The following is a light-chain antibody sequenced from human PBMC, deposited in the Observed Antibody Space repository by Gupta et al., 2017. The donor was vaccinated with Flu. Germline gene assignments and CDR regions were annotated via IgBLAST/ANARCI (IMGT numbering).Light chain of an antibody. CDR3: QQSDSTPRT. CDR2: AAS. J-gene: IGKJ1*01. Sequence: SLYSTGGDRVTITCRASQSISSYLNWYQQKPGKAPKILIYAASGLQSGVPSRFSGSGSGTDFTLTISRLQPEDFTTYYCQQSDSTPRTFGQGTKVEIK. CDR1: QSISSY. V-gene: IGKV1-39*01.